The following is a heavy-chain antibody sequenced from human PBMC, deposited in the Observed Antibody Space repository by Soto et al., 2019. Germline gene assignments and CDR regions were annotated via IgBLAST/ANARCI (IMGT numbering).Heavy chain of an antibody. CDR1: GGSISSSNSY. V-gene: IGHV4-61*05. D-gene: IGHD6-19*01. CDR3: ARPGYSSRYDAFDI. Sequence: SETLSLTCTVSGGSISSSNSYWGWIRQPPGKGLEWIGYIYYSGSTNYNPSLKSRVTISVDTSKNQFSLKLSSVTAADTAVYYCARPGYSSRYDAFDIWGRGTMVTVSS. J-gene: IGHJ3*02. CDR2: IYYSGST.